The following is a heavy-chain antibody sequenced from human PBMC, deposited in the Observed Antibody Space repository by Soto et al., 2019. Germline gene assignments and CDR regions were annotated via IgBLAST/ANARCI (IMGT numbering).Heavy chain of an antibody. D-gene: IGHD2-2*01. CDR1: GFTFSSYA. J-gene: IGHJ5*02. CDR3: AKDLGYCSSTSCPPQGWFDP. V-gene: IGHV3-23*01. Sequence: HPGGSLRLSCAASGFTFSSYAMSWVRQAPGKGLEWVSAISGSGGSTYYADSVKGRFTISRDNSKNTLYLQMNSLRAEDTAVYYCAKDLGYCSSTSCPPQGWFDPWGQGTLVTVSS. CDR2: ISGSGGST.